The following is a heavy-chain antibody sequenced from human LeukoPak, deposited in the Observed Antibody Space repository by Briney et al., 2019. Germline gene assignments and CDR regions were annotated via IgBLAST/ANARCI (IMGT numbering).Heavy chain of an antibody. J-gene: IGHJ4*02. CDR1: GGTFSSYA. CDR3: SVGYLAGGFDY. V-gene: IGHV1-24*01. CDR2: FDPEDGET. D-gene: IGHD3-22*01. Sequence: GASVKVSCKASGGTFSSYAISWVRQAPGQGLEWMGGFDPEDGETIYAQKFQGRVTMTEDTSTDTAYMELSSLRSEDTAVYYCSVGYLAGGFDYWGRGTLVTVSS.